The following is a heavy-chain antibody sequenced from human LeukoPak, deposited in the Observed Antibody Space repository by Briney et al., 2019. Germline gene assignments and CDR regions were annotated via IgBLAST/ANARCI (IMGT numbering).Heavy chain of an antibody. CDR3: ARVHNSDYYFDY. CDR2: IIPIFGTA. V-gene: IGHV1-69*13. D-gene: IGHD1-1*01. J-gene: IGHJ4*02. Sequence: PVKVSCKASGGTFSSYAISWVRQAPGQGLEWMGGIIPIFGTANYAQKFQGRVTITADESTSTAYMELSSLRSEDTAVYYCARVHNSDYYFDYWGQGTLVTVSS. CDR1: GGTFSSYA.